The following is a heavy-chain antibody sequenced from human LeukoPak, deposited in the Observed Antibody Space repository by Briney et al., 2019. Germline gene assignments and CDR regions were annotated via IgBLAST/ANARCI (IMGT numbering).Heavy chain of an antibody. Sequence: AAVKVSCKASGYTFTGYYMHWVRQAPGQGLEWMGWIKYDNDDTNYVQKFQGRVTMTRDTSITTAYMELRLRSDDTAVYYCARFDQDWGTFDYWGQGTVVTVS. D-gene: IGHD7-27*01. CDR1: GYTFTGYY. J-gene: IGHJ4*02. CDR2: IKYDNDDT. V-gene: IGHV1-2*02. CDR3: ARFDQDWGTFDY.